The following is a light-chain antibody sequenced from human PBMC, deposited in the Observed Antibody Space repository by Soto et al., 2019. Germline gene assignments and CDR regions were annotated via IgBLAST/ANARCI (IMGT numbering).Light chain of an antibody. CDR1: SSDVGGYDY. CDR3: TSFTSSRTLV. CDR2: DVS. J-gene: IGLJ2*01. V-gene: IGLV2-14*03. Sequence: QSALTQPASVSGSPGQSITISCTGTSSDVGGYDYVSWYQQHPGKAPKLIIYDVSNRPSGVSNRFSGSKSGNTASLTISGLQAEDEADYHCTSFTSSRTLVFGGGTKRTGL.